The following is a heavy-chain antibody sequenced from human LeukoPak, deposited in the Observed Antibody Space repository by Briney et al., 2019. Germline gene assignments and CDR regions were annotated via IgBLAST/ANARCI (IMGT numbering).Heavy chain of an antibody. D-gene: IGHD5-12*01. CDR2: IGGSGLTA. V-gene: IGHV3-23*01. Sequence: GGSLRLSCAASGFTFSSYAMRWVRQSPGKGLEWVSLIGGSGLTAYYADSVKGRFTISRDNSKNTLYLQMNSLRAKDTAGYYCARGYESGEWGQGTLVTVSS. J-gene: IGHJ4*02. CDR1: GFTFSSYA. CDR3: ARGYESGE.